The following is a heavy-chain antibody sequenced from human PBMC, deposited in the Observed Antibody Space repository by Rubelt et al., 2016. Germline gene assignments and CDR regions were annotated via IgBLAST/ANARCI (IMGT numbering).Heavy chain of an antibody. CDR2: INPNSGGT. CDR3: ARFAIGGHSSGYLFDY. Sequence: QVQLVQSGAEVKKPGASVKVSCKASGYTFTGYYMHWVRQAPGQGLEWMGWINPNSGGTNYAPKCQGRVTMPRDTSISTAYMGRSRLRSDDTAVYYCARFAIGGHSSGYLFDYWGQGTLVTVSS. V-gene: IGHV1-2*02. D-gene: IGHD3-22*01. CDR1: GYTFTGYY. J-gene: IGHJ4*02.